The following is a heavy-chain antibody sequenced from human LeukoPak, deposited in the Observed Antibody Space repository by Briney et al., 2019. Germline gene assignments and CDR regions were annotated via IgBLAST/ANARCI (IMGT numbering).Heavy chain of an antibody. CDR1: GGSFSGYY. J-gene: IGHJ4*02. CDR3: ARMGNLYCNSTSCYPDY. D-gene: IGHD2-2*01. Sequence: TASETLSLTCAVYGGSFSGYYWSWIRQPPGKGLEWIGEINHSGSTNYSPSLKSRVTISVDTSKNQFSLKLSSVTAAGTAVYYCARMGNLYCNSTSCYPDYWGQGTLVTVSS. CDR2: INHSGST. V-gene: IGHV4-34*01.